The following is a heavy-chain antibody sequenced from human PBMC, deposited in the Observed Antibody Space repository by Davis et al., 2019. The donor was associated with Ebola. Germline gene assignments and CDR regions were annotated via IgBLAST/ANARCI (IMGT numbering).Heavy chain of an antibody. CDR2: INPGAGGT. D-gene: IGHD2-21*01. CDR1: GYTFSDFY. J-gene: IGHJ4*02. Sequence: ASVKVSCKTSGYTFSDFYVHWVRQAPGQGLEWMGMINPGAGGTTYAQKFRGRVTVTRDTSTSTVYMELNSLRFEDTAVYYCAREVIGHDYWGQGTLVSVSS. CDR3: AREVIGHDY. V-gene: IGHV1-46*01.